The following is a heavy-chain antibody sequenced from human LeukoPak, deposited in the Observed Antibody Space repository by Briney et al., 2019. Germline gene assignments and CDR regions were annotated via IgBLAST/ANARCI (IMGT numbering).Heavy chain of an antibody. CDR1: GGSFSGYY. D-gene: IGHD2-2*01. J-gene: IGHJ6*02. CDR2: INHSGST. V-gene: IGHV4-34*01. Sequence: SETLSLTCAVYGGSFSGYYWSWIRQPPGKGLEWIGEINHSGSTNYNPSLKSRVTVSVDTSKNQFSLKLSSVTAADTAVYYCARGVVVPAAMRFWPYYYYYYGMDVWGQGTTVTVSS. CDR3: ARGVVVPAAMRFWPYYYYYYGMDV.